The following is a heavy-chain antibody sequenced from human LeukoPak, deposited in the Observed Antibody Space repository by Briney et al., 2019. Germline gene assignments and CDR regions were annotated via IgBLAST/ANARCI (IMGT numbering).Heavy chain of an antibody. Sequence: SETLSLTCTVSGGSISSYYWSWIRQPPGKGLEWIGYIYYSGSTNYNPSLKSRVTISVDTSKNQFSLKLSSVTAADTAVYYCARGRPHYYDSSGYYPTPYYFDYWGQGTLVTVSS. CDR3: ARGRPHYYDSSGYYPTPYYFDY. CDR2: IYYSGST. J-gene: IGHJ4*02. CDR1: GGSISSYY. V-gene: IGHV4-59*12. D-gene: IGHD3-22*01.